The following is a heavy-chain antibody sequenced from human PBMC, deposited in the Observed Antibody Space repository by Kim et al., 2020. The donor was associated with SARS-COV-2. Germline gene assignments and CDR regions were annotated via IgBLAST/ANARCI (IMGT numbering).Heavy chain of an antibody. CDR3: ARRSTISCSNTRCYEYYYYGMDV. D-gene: IGHD2-2*01. Sequence: ASVKVSCKASGYTFTSYDINWVRQATGQGLEWMGWMNPNSGNTGYAQKFQGRVTMTRNTSISTAYMELSSLRSEDTAVYYCARRSTISCSNTRCYEYYYYGMDVWGQGTTVTVSS. CDR1: GYTFTSYD. J-gene: IGHJ6*02. CDR2: MNPNSGNT. V-gene: IGHV1-8*01.